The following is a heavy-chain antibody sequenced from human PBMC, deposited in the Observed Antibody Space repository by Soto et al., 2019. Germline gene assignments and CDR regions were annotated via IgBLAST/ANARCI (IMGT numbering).Heavy chain of an antibody. V-gene: IGHV3-48*02. D-gene: IGHD3-22*01. CDR1: GFTFSSFS. Sequence: PGGSLILSCAASGFTFSSFSMNWVRQAPGKGLEWVSYISSSSSTIYYADSVKGRFTISRDNAKNSLYPQMDSLRDEDTAVYYCARDQYYYDSSGYYPFDYWGQGTLVTVSS. J-gene: IGHJ4*02. CDR2: ISSSSSTI. CDR3: ARDQYYYDSSGYYPFDY.